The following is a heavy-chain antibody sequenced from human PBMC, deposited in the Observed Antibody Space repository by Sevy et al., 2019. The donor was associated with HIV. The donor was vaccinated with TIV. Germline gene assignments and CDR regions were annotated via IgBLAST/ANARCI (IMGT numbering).Heavy chain of an antibody. CDR3: ARSEHCSGGNYTPYFFDY. V-gene: IGHV1-18*01. CDR2: ISGDNGNR. Sequence: ASVKVSCKASGYMFINYGISWVRQAPGQALEWMGWISGDNGNRKYAEKFQDRVIMTTDTSTSTANLELRSLSSDDTAVYYCARSEHCSGGNYTPYFFDYWGQGTLVTVSS. J-gene: IGHJ4*02. CDR1: GYMFINYG. D-gene: IGHD2-15*01.